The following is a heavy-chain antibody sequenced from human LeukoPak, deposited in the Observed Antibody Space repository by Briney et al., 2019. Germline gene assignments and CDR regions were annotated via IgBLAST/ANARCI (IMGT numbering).Heavy chain of an antibody. CDR2: IRNKANSYTT. CDR1: GFTFSDHS. J-gene: IGHJ4*02. CDR3: ARDTPIRN. Sequence: PGGSLRLSCAASGFTFSDHSMDWVRQAPGKGLEWVGRIRNKANSYTTEYAASVKGRFTISRDDSKNSLFLQMNSLKTEDTAVYYCARDTPIRNWGQGTLVTVSS. D-gene: IGHD3-3*01. V-gene: IGHV3-72*01.